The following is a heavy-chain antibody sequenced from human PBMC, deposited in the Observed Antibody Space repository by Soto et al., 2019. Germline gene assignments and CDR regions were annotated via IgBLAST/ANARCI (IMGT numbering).Heavy chain of an antibody. CDR2: IYYSGST. CDR3: ARRRGVVKSRSNWYFAL. J-gene: IGHJ2*01. Sequence: QVQLQESGPGLVKPSETLSLTCTVSGGSISSYYWSWIQQPPGKGLEWIGYIYYSGSTNYNPSLRSRVSISRATSKNQFSLTMRSVTAADTAVYYCARRRGVVKSRSNWYFALWGRGTLVTVSS. CDR1: GGSISSYY. D-gene: IGHD2-15*01. V-gene: IGHV4-59*01.